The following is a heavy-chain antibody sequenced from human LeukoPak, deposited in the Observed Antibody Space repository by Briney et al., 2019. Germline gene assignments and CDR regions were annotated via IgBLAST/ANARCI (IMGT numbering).Heavy chain of an antibody. CDR3: ARQYYDSTGYYYFDY. CDR1: APSSSGYY. CDR2: MYYSGST. J-gene: IGHJ4*02. Sequence: SQSLSPTCAVYAPSSSGYYWGWIRQPPGKGLEWIGSMYYSGSTYSNPSLRSRVTMSADTSKNQFSLNLKSVTAADTAVYYCARQYYDSTGYYYFDYWGQGTLVTVSS. V-gene: IGHV4-39*01. D-gene: IGHD3-22*01.